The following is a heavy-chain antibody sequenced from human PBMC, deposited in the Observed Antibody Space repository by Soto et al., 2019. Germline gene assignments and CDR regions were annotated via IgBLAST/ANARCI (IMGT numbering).Heavy chain of an antibody. CDR1: GGSFSNYY. J-gene: IGHJ4*02. V-gene: IGHV4-34*01. CDR2: INHSGST. Sequence: PSETLSLTCAVYGGSFSNYYWSWIRQPPGKGLEWIGEINHSGSTNYNPSLKSRVTMSVDTSKNQFSLKLSSVTAADTAVYYCARTSKFDSWGQGTLVTVSS. D-gene: IGHD6-6*01. CDR3: ARTSKFDS.